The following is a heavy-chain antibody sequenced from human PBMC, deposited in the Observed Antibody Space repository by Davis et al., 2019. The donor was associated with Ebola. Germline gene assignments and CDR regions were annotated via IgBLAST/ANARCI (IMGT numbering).Heavy chain of an antibody. CDR3: VTTQWLREFDN. D-gene: IGHD6-19*01. CDR2: IYDQST. CDR1: GFTVSSNH. Sequence: GGSLRLSCTASGFTVSSNHMSWVRQAPGNGLEWVSVIYDQSTAYADAVRGRFIISRDKSNNTLYLEMSSLRVDDTAVYYCVTTQWLREFDNWGQGTLVTVSS. V-gene: IGHV3-53*05. J-gene: IGHJ4*02.